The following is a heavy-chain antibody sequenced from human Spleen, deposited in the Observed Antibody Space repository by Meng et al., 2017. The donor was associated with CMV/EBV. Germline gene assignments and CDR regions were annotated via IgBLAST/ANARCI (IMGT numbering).Heavy chain of an antibody. J-gene: IGHJ4*02. Sequence: GPLRLSCAASGFTFSSYAMSWVRQAPGKGLEWVSGISDSAITTFYADSVKGRFTISRDNSKNTLYLQMNSLRAGDTAIYYCAKGTYRSIWYYFDDWGQGTLVTVSS. D-gene: IGHD6-13*01. CDR3: AKGTYRSIWYYFDD. CDR2: ISDSAITT. CDR1: GFTFSSYA. V-gene: IGHV3-23*01.